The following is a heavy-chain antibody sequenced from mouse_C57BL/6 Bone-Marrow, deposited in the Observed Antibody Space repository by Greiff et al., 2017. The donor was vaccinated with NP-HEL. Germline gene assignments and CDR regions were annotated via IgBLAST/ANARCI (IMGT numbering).Heavy chain of an antibody. V-gene: IGHV1-82*01. D-gene: IGHD1-1*02. CDR3: ARILWAFAY. CDR1: GYAFSSSW. J-gene: IGHJ3*01. CDR2: IYPGDGDT. Sequence: VQLQQSGPELVKPGASVKISCKASGYAFSSSWMNWVKQRPGKGLEWIGRIYPGDGDTNYNGKFKGKATLTADKSSSTAYMQLSSLTSEDSAVYFCARILWAFAYWGQGTLVTVSA.